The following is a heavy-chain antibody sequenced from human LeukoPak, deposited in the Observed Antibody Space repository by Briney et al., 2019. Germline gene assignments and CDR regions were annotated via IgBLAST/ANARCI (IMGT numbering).Heavy chain of an antibody. CDR1: GFTFSRYT. J-gene: IGHJ4*02. CDR3: AREEGRGSSNLHYFDY. D-gene: IGHD2-15*01. V-gene: IGHV3-21*01. Sequence: GGSLRLFCAASGFTFSRYTMNWVRQAPGKGLEWVSSISSNGAYIYYADSMEGRFTISRDNPKNSLSLQMDSLRAEDTAIYYCAREEGRGSSNLHYFDYWGQGMLVTVSS. CDR2: ISSNGAYI.